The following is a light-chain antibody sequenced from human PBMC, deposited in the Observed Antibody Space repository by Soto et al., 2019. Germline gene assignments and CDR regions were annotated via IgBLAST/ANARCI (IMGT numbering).Light chain of an antibody. V-gene: IGLV1-40*01. CDR1: SSNIGAGYD. Sequence: QSVLTQPPSVSGAPGQRVTISCTGSSSNIGAGYDVHWYQQLPGTAPKLLIYGNSNRHSGVPDRFSGSKSGTSASLAITVLQAEDEADYYCQSYDSSLYVFGTGTKLTVL. J-gene: IGLJ1*01. CDR2: GNS. CDR3: QSYDSSLYV.